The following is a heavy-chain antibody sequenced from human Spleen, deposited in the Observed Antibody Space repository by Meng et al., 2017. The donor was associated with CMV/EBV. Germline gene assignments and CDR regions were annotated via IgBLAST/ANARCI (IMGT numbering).Heavy chain of an antibody. D-gene: IGHD1-26*01. Sequence: ASVKVSCKASGYTFIRYGISWMRQAPGQGLEWMGWINIYKGDTSYAQNFQGRVTMSTDTSTPTAYMELRSLTSDDTAVYYCARGRGSYYGNDYWGQGTLVTVSS. CDR1: GYTFIRYG. CDR3: ARGRGSYYGNDY. V-gene: IGHV1-18*01. J-gene: IGHJ4*02. CDR2: INIYKGDT.